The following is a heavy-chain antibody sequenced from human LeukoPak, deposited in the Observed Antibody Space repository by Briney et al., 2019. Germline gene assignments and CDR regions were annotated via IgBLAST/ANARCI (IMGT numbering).Heavy chain of an antibody. V-gene: IGHV1-69*01. CDR3: ARVDDYGSGSYSKDAFDI. Sequence: GSSVKLSFTAAGGTFSSYAISWVRQAPGQGLEWWGGIIPIFGTANYAQKFQGRVTITADESTSTAYMELSSLRTEERAVYYCARVDDYGSGSYSKDAFDIWGQGTMVTVSS. CDR1: GGTFSSYA. CDR2: IIPIFGTA. J-gene: IGHJ3*02. D-gene: IGHD3-10*01.